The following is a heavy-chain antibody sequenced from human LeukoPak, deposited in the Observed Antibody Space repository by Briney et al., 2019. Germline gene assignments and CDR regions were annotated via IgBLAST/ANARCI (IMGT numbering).Heavy chain of an antibody. V-gene: IGHV1-3*01. D-gene: IGHD3-9*01. CDR3: ARGRSRGRSFDWLDAFDI. CDR2: INAVNGDT. Sequence: ASVKVSCKASGYTFTTYAMHWVRQAPGRGLEWLGWINAVNGDTKYSQKFQDRVTITRDTSVSTAYMDLSSLRSGDTAVYYCARGRSRGRSFDWLDAFDIWGQGTMVTVSS. CDR1: GYTFTTYA. J-gene: IGHJ3*02.